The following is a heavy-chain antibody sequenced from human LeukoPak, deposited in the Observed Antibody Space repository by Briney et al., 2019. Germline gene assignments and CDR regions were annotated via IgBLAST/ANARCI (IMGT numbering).Heavy chain of an antibody. CDR3: AKAGEITMIAPSSFDI. CDR2: ISGSGGST. CDR1: GFTFSSYA. J-gene: IGHJ3*02. Sequence: GGSLRLSCAASGFTFSSYAMSWVRQAPGKGLEWVSAISGSGGSTYYADSVKGRFTISRDNSKNTLYLQMNSLRAEDTAVYYCAKAGEITMIAPSSFDIWGQGTMVTVSS. V-gene: IGHV3-23*01. D-gene: IGHD3-22*01.